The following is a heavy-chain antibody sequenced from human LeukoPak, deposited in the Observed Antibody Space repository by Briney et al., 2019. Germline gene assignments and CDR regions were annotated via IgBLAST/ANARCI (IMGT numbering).Heavy chain of an antibody. Sequence: GESLKISCKGSGYSFTSYWIGWVRQLPGKGLEWMGIIYTGDSDTRYSPSFQGQVTISADKSISTAYLQWSSLKASDTSMYYCARYTKGEAYYFDYWGQGTLVTVSS. CDR3: ARYTKGEAYYFDY. CDR1: GYSFTSYW. V-gene: IGHV5-51*01. CDR2: IYTGDSDT. J-gene: IGHJ4*02. D-gene: IGHD2-8*01.